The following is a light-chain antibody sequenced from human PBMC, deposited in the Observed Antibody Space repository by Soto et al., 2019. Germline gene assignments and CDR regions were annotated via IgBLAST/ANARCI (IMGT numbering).Light chain of an antibody. CDR3: QVWDRSNAHVV. CDR1: NIGDDA. V-gene: IGLV3-21*02. J-gene: IGLJ2*01. CDR2: DDS. Sequence: SYELTQSPSVSVAPGQTARVTCGGNNIGDDAVHWYQQRPGQAPVLVVYDDSDRPSGIPARFSGSKSANTATLTISRVEAGDEADYYCQVWDRSNAHVVFGGGTKLTVL.